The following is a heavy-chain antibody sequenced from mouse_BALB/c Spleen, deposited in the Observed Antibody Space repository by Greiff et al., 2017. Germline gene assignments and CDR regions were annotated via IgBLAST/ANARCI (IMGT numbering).Heavy chain of an antibody. V-gene: IGHV1-80*01. CDR2: IYPGDGDT. J-gene: IGHJ4*01. D-gene: IGHD1-1*02. CDR3: GWWGGAMDY. CDR1: GYAFSSNW. Sequence: VQLQQSGAELVRPGSSVKISCKASGYAFSSNWMNWVKQRPGQGLEWIGQIYPGDGDTKYNGKFKGKATLTADKSSSTAYMQLSSLTSEDAAVYCCGWWGGAMDYWGQGTSVTVSS.